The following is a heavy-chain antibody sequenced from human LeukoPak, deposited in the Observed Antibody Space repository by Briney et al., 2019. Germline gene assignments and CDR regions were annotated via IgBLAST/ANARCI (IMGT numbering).Heavy chain of an antibody. CDR2: IYYSGTT. D-gene: IGHD6-13*01. V-gene: IGHV4-39*01. J-gene: IGHJ4*02. CDR1: GGSIGSGTYY. Sequence: SQTLSLTCTVSGGSIGSGTYYWGWIRQPPGKGLEWIGSIYYSGTTYYNPSLKSRLTISVDTSKNQFSLKLSSVTAVDTAVYYCARHDRIIASPLVWGQGILVTVSS. CDR3: ARHDRIIASPLV.